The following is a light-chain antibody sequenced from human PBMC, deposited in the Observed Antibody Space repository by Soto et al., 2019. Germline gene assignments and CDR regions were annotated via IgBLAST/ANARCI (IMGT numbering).Light chain of an antibody. CDR1: SSDVGAYNY. V-gene: IGLV2-11*01. Sequence: QSALTQSRSVSGSPGQSVTISCTGTSSDVGAYNYVSWYQHHPGKAPKVMIYDVSERPSGVPDRFSGSKSDNKASLTISGLQAEDEADYYCCSYAGSYSWVFGGGTKLTVV. CDR2: DVS. J-gene: IGLJ3*02. CDR3: CSYAGSYSWV.